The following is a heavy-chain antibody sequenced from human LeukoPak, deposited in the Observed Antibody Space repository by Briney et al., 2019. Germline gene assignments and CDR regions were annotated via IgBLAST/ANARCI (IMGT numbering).Heavy chain of an antibody. D-gene: IGHD1-26*01. V-gene: IGHV1-69*05. J-gene: IGHJ4*02. Sequence: ASVNVSCKASGGTFSSYALSWVRQAPGHGLEWMGGIIPIFGTANYAQKFQGRVTITTDESTSTAYMELSSLRSEDTAVYYCARELFSAGATWGQGPLVTVS. CDR3: ARELFSAGAT. CDR2: IIPIFGTA. CDR1: GGTFSSYA.